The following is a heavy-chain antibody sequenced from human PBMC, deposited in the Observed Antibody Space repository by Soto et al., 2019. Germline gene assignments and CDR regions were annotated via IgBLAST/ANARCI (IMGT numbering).Heavy chain of an antibody. V-gene: IGHV4-59*08. D-gene: IGHD1-26*01. CDR2: VYNSGST. CDR3: ARARPAVGAVSIAALAI. J-gene: IGHJ3*02. Sequence: SETLSLTCTVSGGSISSNYWTWIRQPPGKGLEWIGYVYNSGSTNYNPSLKSRVTISEDTSKNQFSLKLSSVTAADTAVYYCARARPAVGAVSIAALAIWGQGPMATVS. CDR1: GGSISSNY.